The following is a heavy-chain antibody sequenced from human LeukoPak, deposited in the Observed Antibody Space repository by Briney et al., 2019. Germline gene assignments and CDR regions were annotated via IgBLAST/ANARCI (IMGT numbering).Heavy chain of an antibody. D-gene: IGHD5-24*01. CDR3: AKDVVEMATIPHS. CDR2: ISGSGGST. Sequence: GGSLRLSCAASGFTFSSYAMSWVRQAPGKGLKWVSAISGSGGSTYYADSVKGRFTISRDNSKDTLYLQMNSLRAEDTAVYYCAKDVVEMATIPHSWGQGTLVTVSS. J-gene: IGHJ4*02. CDR1: GFTFSSYA. V-gene: IGHV3-23*01.